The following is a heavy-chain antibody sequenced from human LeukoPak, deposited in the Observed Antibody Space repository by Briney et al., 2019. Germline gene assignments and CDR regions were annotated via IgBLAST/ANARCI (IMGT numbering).Heavy chain of an antibody. D-gene: IGHD6-19*01. J-gene: IGHJ4*02. V-gene: IGHV1-2*06. CDR1: GYTFTGYY. CDR3: ARGGVGLAVAGLFDY. Sequence: ASVKVSCKASGYTFTGYYMHWVRQAPGQGLEWMGRINPNSGGTNYAQKFQGRVTMTRDTSISTAYMELSRLRSDDTAAYYCARGGVGLAVAGLFDYWGQGTLVTVSS. CDR2: INPNSGGT.